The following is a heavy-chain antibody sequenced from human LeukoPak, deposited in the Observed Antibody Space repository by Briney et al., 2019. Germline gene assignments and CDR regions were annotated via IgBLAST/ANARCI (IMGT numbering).Heavy chain of an antibody. CDR1: GGSFSGYY. Sequence: SETLSPTCAVYGGSFSGYYWSWIRQPPGKGLEWIGEINHSGSTNYNPSLKSRVTISVDTSKNQFSLKLSSVTAADTAVYYCARGRIAYYYGSGSSFGYWGQGTLVTVSS. CDR2: INHSGST. J-gene: IGHJ4*02. CDR3: ARGRIAYYYGSGSSFGY. D-gene: IGHD3-10*01. V-gene: IGHV4-34*01.